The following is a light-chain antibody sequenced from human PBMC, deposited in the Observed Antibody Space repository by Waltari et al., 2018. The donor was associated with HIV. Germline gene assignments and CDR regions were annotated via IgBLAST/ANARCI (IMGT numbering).Light chain of an antibody. CDR1: RSNIGAGYD. Sequence: QSVLTQPPSVSGAPGQRVTISCTGSRSNIGAGYDVHWYQHLPGTAPKLLIYGNNNRPSGVPDRFSGSKSGTSASLAITGLQAEDEADYYCQSYDISLSAVCGGGTKLTVL. CDR3: QSYDISLSAV. V-gene: IGLV1-40*01. CDR2: GNN. J-gene: IGLJ3*02.